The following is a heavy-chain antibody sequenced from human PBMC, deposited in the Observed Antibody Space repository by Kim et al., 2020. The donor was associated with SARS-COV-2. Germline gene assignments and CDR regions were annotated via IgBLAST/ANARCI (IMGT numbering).Heavy chain of an antibody. CDR1: GFIISSFW. CDR2: INEDGSQE. V-gene: IGHV3-7*01. CDR3: VRDRDSS. J-gene: IGHJ4*02. D-gene: IGHD3-22*01. Sequence: GGSLRLSCVASGFIISSFWMTWVRQPPGKGLEWVANINEDGSQEYYIDSVKGRFTISRDNAKNSVYLQMNSLRAEDTAVYYCVRDRDSSWGQGILVTVSS.